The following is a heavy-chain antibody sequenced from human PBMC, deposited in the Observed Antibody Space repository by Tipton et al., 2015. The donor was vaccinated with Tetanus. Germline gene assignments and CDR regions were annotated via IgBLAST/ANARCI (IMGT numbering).Heavy chain of an antibody. D-gene: IGHD6-13*01. CDR2: VYYTGST. Sequence: TLSLTCTVSGGPVSGYYWSWIRQPPGKGLEWIGYVYYTGSTNHNPSLKSRVTISMDRSKNQISLQLTSVPAADTAVYFCAGVTAQRTEWYFDHWGQGTLVTVSS. CDR1: GGPVSGYY. CDR3: AGVTAQRTEWYFDH. J-gene: IGHJ4*02. V-gene: IGHV4-59*02.